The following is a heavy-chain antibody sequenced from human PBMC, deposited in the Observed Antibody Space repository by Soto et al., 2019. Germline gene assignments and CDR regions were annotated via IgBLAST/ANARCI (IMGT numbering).Heavy chain of an antibody. J-gene: IGHJ4*02. CDR2: ISYDGSNK. CDR3: AKVSPMGYFFDF. Sequence: RLSCAASGFAFNTYSMHLVRQAPGRGLEWVAVISYDGSNKFYADSVKGRFTISRDNSKNTLYLEMNSLRGEDTAVYYCAKVSPMGYFFDFWGQGTLVTVSS. CDR1: GFAFNTYS. V-gene: IGHV3-30-3*01.